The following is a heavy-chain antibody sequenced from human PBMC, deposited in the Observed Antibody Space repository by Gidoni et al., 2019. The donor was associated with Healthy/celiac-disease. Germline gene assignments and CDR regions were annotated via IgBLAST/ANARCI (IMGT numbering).Heavy chain of an antibody. Sequence: QVQLVESGGGLVKPGGSLRLPCVASGFTFSDYYMTVIRQAPGKGLWWVSYISSSGSTIYYADSVKGRFTISRDNAKNSLYLQMTSLRAEDTAVYYCASFFSRLTFDPWGQGTLVTVSS. J-gene: IGHJ5*02. D-gene: IGHD2-21*02. CDR1: GFTFSDYY. CDR2: ISSSGSTI. V-gene: IGHV3-11*01. CDR3: ASFFSRLTFDP.